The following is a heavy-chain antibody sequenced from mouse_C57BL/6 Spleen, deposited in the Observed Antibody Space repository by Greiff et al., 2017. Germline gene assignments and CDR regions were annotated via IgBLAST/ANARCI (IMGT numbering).Heavy chain of an antibody. CDR1: GYTFTSYW. CDR2: IYPGNSDT. Sequence: EVQLQQSGTVLARPGASVKMSCKTSGYTFTSYWMHWVKQRPGQGLEWIGAIYPGNSDTSYNQKFKGKAKLTAVTSASTAYMELSSLTNEDSAVYYCTRENYDYDDGYYFDYWGQGTTLTVSS. CDR3: TRENYDYDDGYYFDY. J-gene: IGHJ2*01. V-gene: IGHV1-5*01. D-gene: IGHD2-4*01.